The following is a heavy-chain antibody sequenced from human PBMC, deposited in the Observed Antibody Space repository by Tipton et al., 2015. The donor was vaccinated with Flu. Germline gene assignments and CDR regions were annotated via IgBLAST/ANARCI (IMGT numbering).Heavy chain of an antibody. V-gene: IGHV4-38-2*02. CDR1: GFSISSGYF. CDR2: VYHSGRT. J-gene: IGHJ5*01. CDR3: ARIGSSSGWGDWIDS. D-gene: IGHD6-19*01. Sequence: TLSLTCTVSGFSISSGYFWGWIRQPPGKGLEWIGRVYHSGRTHYNASLKSRVTLAVDTSKNQFSLNLRAVTATDTAMYYCARIGSSSGWGDWIDSWGQGALVIVSS.